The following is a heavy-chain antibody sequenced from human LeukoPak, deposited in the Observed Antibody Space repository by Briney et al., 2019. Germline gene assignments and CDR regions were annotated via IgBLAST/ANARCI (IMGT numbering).Heavy chain of an antibody. CDR2: INPSGGST. J-gene: IGHJ3*02. CDR1: GCTFTHYY. V-gene: IGHV1-46*01. D-gene: IGHD5-18*01. Sequence: ASVTVSCKASGCTFTHYYMHWVRQAPGQGLEWMGIINPSGGSTSYAQKLQGRVTMARDMSTSTVYMELVSVRSEDTAVYYCARGLRQGLVTPSAFDIWGQGTMVTVSS. CDR3: ARGLRQGLVTPSAFDI.